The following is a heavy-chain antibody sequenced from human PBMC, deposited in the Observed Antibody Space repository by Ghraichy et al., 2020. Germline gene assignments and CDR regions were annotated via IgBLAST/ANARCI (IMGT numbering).Heavy chain of an antibody. D-gene: IGHD2/OR15-2a*01. Sequence: GGSLRLSCAASGFTVSKKYMSWVRQAPGKGLEWVSLIRSNGATYYSDSVKGRFTISRDNRKNTLYLQMNSLRAEDTAVYYCAGRDVYDSPYFDYWGQGTLVTVPS. CDR3: AGRDVYDSPYFDY. V-gene: IGHV3-53*01. CDR2: IRSNGAT. J-gene: IGHJ4*02. CDR1: GFTVSKKY.